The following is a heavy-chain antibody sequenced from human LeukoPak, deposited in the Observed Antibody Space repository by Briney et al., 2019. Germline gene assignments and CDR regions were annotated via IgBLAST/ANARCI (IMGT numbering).Heavy chain of an antibody. CDR3: VRVFGAWSYKGGFDI. CDR1: GVSFNSFA. Sequence: GKSLRLSCAAYGVSFNSFAMHWVRQAPGKGLEWVSLIWYDGRNTYYSDSVRGRFTISRDNSKNTLWLHMNSLGAEDTALYYCVRVFGAWSYKGGFDIWGPGTMVTVSS. D-gene: IGHD1-26*01. CDR2: IWYDGRNT. V-gene: IGHV3-33*01. J-gene: IGHJ3*02.